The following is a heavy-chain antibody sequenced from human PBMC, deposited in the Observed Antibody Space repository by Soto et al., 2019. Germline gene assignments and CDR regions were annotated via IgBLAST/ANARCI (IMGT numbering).Heavy chain of an antibody. CDR3: ARAPLY. CDR1: GGSISSYY. V-gene: IGHV4-59*08. Sequence: SETLSLTCTVSGGSISSYYWSWIRQPPGKGLEWIGYIYYSGSTNYNPSLKSRVTITVDTSKNQFSLKLSSVTAADTAVYYCARAPLYWGQGTLVTVSS. J-gene: IGHJ4*02. CDR2: IYYSGST.